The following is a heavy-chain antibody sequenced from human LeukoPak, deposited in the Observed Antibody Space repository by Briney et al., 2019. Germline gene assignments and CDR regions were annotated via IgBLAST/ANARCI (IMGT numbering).Heavy chain of an antibody. D-gene: IGHD2-15*01. J-gene: IGHJ4*02. CDR1: GGSISSDAYY. CDR2: INHSGST. Sequence: SETLSLTCSVSGGSISSDAYYWTWIRQPPGKGLEWIGEINHSGSTNYNPSLKSRVTISVDTSKNQFSLKLSSVTAADTAVYYCARARAGYCSGGSCYPRVPYFDYWGQGTLVTVSS. CDR3: ARARAGYCSGGSCYPRVPYFDY. V-gene: IGHV4-34*01.